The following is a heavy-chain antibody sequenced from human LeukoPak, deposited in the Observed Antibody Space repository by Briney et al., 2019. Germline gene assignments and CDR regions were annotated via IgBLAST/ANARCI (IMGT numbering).Heavy chain of an antibody. J-gene: IGHJ4*02. Sequence: ASVKVSCKSSGYTFTAYAMHWVRQAPAQGLEWMGWITPSDGANYAQKFQGRVTMTRDTSMSTAYMDLNRLTSDDTAVYFCARDRYGDGFAHFDYWGQGTLVTVSS. CDR3: ARDRYGDGFAHFDY. CDR1: GYTFTAYA. V-gene: IGHV1-2*02. D-gene: IGHD5-24*01. CDR2: ITPSDGA.